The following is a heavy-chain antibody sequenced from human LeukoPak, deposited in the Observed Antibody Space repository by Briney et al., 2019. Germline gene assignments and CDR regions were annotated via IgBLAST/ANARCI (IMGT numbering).Heavy chain of an antibody. CDR3: VRDLILVWTPGDDFDY. CDR1: GFAFSSYV. J-gene: IGHJ4*02. Sequence: GGSLRLSCVASGFAFSSYVMSWVRQAPGRGLEWVSRINEDGSIITYADSVKGRFTISRDNAKNTLYLQMDSLRAEDTAVYYCVRDLILVWTPGDDFDYRGQGTLVTVSS. V-gene: IGHV3-74*01. D-gene: IGHD2-8*01. CDR2: INEDGSII.